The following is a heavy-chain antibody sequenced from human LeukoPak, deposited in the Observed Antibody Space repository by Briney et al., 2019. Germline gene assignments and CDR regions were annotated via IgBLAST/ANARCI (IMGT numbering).Heavy chain of an antibody. CDR2: IIPIFSTA. Sequence: SVKVSCKASGGTFTSYAISWVRQAPAQGLEWMGGIIPIFSTANYAQKFQGRVTITADKSTSTAYMELSSLRSEDTAVYYCARGLGSSPAFDYWGQGTLVTVSS. D-gene: IGHD6-6*01. V-gene: IGHV1-69*06. J-gene: IGHJ4*02. CDR3: ARGLGSSPAFDY. CDR1: GGTFTSYA.